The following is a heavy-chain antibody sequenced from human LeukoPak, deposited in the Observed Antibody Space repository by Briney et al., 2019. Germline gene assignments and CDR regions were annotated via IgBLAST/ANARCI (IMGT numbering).Heavy chain of an antibody. CDR2: INSDGSST. D-gene: IGHD6-13*01. J-gene: IGHJ4*02. CDR1: GFTFSSYW. CDR3: ARVIAAAEDFDY. Sequence: GGSLRLSCAASGFTFSSYWMHWVRQAPGKGLAWVSRINSDGSSTSYADSVKGRFTISRDNAKNTLYLQMNSLRAEDTAVYYCARVIAAAEDFDYWGQGTLVTVSS. V-gene: IGHV3-74*01.